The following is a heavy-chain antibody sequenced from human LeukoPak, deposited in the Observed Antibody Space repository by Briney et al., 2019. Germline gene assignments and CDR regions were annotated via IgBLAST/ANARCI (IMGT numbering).Heavy chain of an antibody. Sequence: GASVKVSCKASGYTFTGYYMHWVRQAPGQGLEWMGIINPSGGSTSYAQKFQGRVTMTRDMSTSTVYMELSSLRSEDTAVYYCARVGERWLQFESFDYWGQGTLVTVSS. CDR2: INPSGGST. CDR1: GYTFTGYY. D-gene: IGHD5-24*01. CDR3: ARVGERWLQFESFDY. V-gene: IGHV1-46*01. J-gene: IGHJ4*02.